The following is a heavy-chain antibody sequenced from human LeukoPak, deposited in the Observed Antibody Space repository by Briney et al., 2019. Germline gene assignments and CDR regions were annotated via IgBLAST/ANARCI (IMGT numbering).Heavy chain of an antibody. CDR2: TYYRSKMYN. CDR1: GDTVSSNSAA. D-gene: IGHD1-26*01. V-gene: IGHV6-1*01. CDR3: ARDQGVVGATDFDY. Sequence: SQTLSLTCTVSGDTVSSNSAAWDWIRQSPARGLEWLGRTYYRSKMYNDYAVSVKIRITINPDTSKNQFSLQLNPVTPEDTAVYYCARDQGVVGATDFDYWGQGTLVTVSS. J-gene: IGHJ4*02.